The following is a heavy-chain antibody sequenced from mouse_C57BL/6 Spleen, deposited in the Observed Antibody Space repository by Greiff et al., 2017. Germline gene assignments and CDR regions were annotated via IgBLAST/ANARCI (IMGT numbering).Heavy chain of an antibody. CDR3: ARTGPGAMDY. CDR1: GYTFTDYY. CDR2: IYPGSGNT. D-gene: IGHD4-1*01. Sequence: VQGVESGAELVRPGASVKLSCKASGYTFTDYYINWVKQRPGQGLEWIARIYPGSGNTYYNEKFKGKATLTAEKSSSTAYMQLSSLTSEDSAVYFCARTGPGAMDYWGQGTSVTVSS. V-gene: IGHV1-76*01. J-gene: IGHJ4*01.